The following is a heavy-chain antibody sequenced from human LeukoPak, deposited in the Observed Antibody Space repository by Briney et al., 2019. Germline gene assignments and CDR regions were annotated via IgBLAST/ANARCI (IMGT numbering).Heavy chain of an antibody. V-gene: IGHV4-4*07. CDR1: GGSISSYY. CDR3: ARERPLQTYYYYGMDV. J-gene: IGHJ6*02. D-gene: IGHD5-24*01. CDR2: IYTSGST. Sequence: SGTLSLTCTVSGGSISSYYWSWIRQPAGKGLEWIGRIYTSGSTNYNPSLKSRVTMSVDTSKNQFSLKLSSVTAADTAVYYCARERPLQTYYYYGMDVWGQGTTVTVSS.